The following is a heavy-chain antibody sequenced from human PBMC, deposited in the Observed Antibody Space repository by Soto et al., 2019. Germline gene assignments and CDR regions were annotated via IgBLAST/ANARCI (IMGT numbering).Heavy chain of an antibody. D-gene: IGHD3-22*01. CDR3: ARDYYKYYDSSGYYRSPAY. J-gene: IGHJ4*02. CDR1: GFTFSSYS. CDR2: ISYDGSDK. Sequence: GGALRLSRAAPGFTFSSYSLHWVRPAPGKGVVWVALISYDGSDKDYADSVKGRFTISRDNSRNTLFLQMNSLRAEDTAVYYCARDYYKYYDSSGYYRSPAYWGQGTLVTVSS. V-gene: IGHV3-30-3*01.